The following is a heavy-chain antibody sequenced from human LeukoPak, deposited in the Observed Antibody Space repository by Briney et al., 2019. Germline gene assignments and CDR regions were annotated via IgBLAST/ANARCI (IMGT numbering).Heavy chain of an antibody. CDR3: ARDEVSAADSVYYFDY. J-gene: IGHJ4*02. CDR1: EFTFSSYA. CDR2: ISYDGSNK. D-gene: IGHD2-2*01. Sequence: GRSLRLSCAASEFTFSSYAMHWVRQAPGKGLEWVAVISYDGSNKYYADSVKGRFTISRDNSKNSLYLQMNSLRAEDTAVYYCARDEVSAADSVYYFDYWGQGTLVTVSS. V-gene: IGHV3-30*04.